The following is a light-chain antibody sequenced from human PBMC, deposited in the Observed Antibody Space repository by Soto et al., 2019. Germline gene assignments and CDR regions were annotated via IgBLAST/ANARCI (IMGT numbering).Light chain of an antibody. CDR1: SSNIGSNT. Sequence: QSVLTQPPSASGTPGQRVTISCSGSSSNIGSNTVNWYQQLPGTAPKLLIYSNNQRPSGVPDRFSGSKSGTSASLAISGLQSEYEGDYYCAAWDDSLNGPVVFGGGTKLTVL. J-gene: IGLJ2*01. CDR3: AAWDDSLNGPVV. CDR2: SNN. V-gene: IGLV1-44*01.